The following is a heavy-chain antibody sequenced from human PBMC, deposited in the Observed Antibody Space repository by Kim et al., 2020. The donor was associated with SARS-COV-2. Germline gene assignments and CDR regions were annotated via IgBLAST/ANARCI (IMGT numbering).Heavy chain of an antibody. CDR1: GGSFSGYY. D-gene: IGHD6-13*01. CDR2: INHSGST. Sequence: SETLSLTCAVYGGSFSGYYWSWIRQPPGKGLEWIGEINHSGSTNYNPSLKSRITISVDTSKNQFSLKLSSVTAADTAVYYCARLVGWAAAGKGWFDPWGQGTLVTVSS. CDR3: ARLVGWAAAGKGWFDP. J-gene: IGHJ5*02. V-gene: IGHV4-34*01.